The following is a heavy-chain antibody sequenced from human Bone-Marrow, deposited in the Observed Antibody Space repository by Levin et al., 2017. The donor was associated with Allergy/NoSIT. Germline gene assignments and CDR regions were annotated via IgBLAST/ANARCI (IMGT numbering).Heavy chain of an antibody. CDR1: GFTFTNYA. D-gene: IGHD3-3*01. Sequence: GGSLRLSCAASGFTFTNYAMSWVRQIPGKGLEWVSSIGRSGGDTYYTDSVKGRFTISRDNSKNTLYLQMNSLRVEDTALYFCATLYEDFDYWGQGTLVTVSS. J-gene: IGHJ4*02. CDR2: IGRSGGDT. V-gene: IGHV3-23*01. CDR3: ATLYEDFDY.